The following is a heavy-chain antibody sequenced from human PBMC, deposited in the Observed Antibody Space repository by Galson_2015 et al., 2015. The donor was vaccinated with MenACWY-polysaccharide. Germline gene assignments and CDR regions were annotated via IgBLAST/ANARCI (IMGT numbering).Heavy chain of an antibody. CDR3: ARGSYGNGYGMDV. V-gene: IGHV3-48*03. J-gene: IGHJ6*02. D-gene: IGHD1-26*01. CDR2: ITSSTSAI. Sequence: SLRLSCAASGFIFSSYDMNWVRQAPGKGLEWVSHITSSTSAIYYADSVKGLFTISRDNAKNSLYLQMSSLRAEDTAVYYCARGSYGNGYGMDVWGQGTTVTVSS. CDR1: GFIFSSYD.